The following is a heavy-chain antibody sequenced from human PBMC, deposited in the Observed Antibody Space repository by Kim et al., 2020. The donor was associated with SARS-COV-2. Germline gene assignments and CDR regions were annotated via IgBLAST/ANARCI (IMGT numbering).Heavy chain of an antibody. CDR2: ISSSSSYI. Sequence: GGSLRLSCAASGFTFSSYSMNWVRQAPGKGLEWVSSISSSSSYIYYADSVKGRFTISRDNAKNSLYLQMNSLRAEDTAVYYCASWYYDISRGWWVTFDYWGQGTLVTVSS. D-gene: IGHD3-3*01. CDR1: GFTFSSYS. V-gene: IGHV3-21*04. J-gene: IGHJ4*02. CDR3: ASWYYDISRGWWVTFDY.